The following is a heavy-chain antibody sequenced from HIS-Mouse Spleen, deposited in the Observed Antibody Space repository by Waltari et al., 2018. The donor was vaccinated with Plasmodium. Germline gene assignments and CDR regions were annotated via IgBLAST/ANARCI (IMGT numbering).Heavy chain of an antibody. V-gene: IGHV3-66*01. J-gene: IGHJ4*02. CDR2: IYSGGST. CDR1: GFTVSSNY. CDR3: ATPRVGGSYFDY. D-gene: IGHD1-26*01. Sequence: EVQLVESGGGLVQPGGSLRLSCAASGFTVSSNYLPWGRQSPGKGLEWVSVIYSGGSTYYADSVKGRFTISRDNSKNTLYLQMTSLRAEDTAVYYCATPRVGGSYFDYWGQGTLVTVSS.